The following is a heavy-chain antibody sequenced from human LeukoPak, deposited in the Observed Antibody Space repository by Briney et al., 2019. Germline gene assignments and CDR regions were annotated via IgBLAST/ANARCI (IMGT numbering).Heavy chain of an antibody. V-gene: IGHV3-23*01. CDR2: ISGNSDTT. CDR3: AKKGIPVAGNTWFDP. CDR1: GSTFSSYA. Sequence: GGSLRLSCTASGSTFSSYAMTWARQGPGKGLEWVAIISGNSDTTYYADSVKGRFTISRDNSKNTLYLQMNSLRAEDTAVYYCAKKGIPVAGNTWFDPWGQGTLVTVSS. D-gene: IGHD6-19*01. J-gene: IGHJ5*02.